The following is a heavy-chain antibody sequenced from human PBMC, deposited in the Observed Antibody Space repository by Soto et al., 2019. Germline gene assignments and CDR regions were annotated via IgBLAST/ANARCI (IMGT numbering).Heavy chain of an antibody. CDR2: ISGSGGST. V-gene: IGHV3-23*01. CDR1: GFTFSSYA. CDR3: ANDLLKLRRLNQFEH. J-gene: IGHJ4*02. Sequence: GGSLRLSCAASGFTFSSYAMSWVRQAPGKGLEWVSAISGSGGSTYYADSVKGRFTISRDNSKNTLYLQMTSLRAEDTAVYYCANDLLKLRRLNQFEHWAQRTLVTVSS. D-gene: IGHD3-10*01.